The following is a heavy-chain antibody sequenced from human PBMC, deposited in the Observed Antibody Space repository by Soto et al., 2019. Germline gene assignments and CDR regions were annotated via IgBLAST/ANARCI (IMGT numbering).Heavy chain of an antibody. J-gene: IGHJ5*02. D-gene: IGHD2-2*01. CDR3: ARVVPGAEAWFGP. CDR2: ISLYSDGT. V-gene: IGHV1-18*01. Sequence: ASVKVSCKTSGYTFSNCGITWVRQAPGQPLEWLGWISLYSDGTNYAQKFQGRVSMTTDTSTTTAYMELRSLRSDDTAVYYCARVVPGAEAWFGPWGQGTLVTVSS. CDR1: GYTFSNCG.